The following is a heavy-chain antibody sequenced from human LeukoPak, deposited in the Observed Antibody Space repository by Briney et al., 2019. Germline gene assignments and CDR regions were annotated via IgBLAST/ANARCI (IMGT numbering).Heavy chain of an antibody. CDR1: GGSISSGGYY. J-gene: IGHJ3*02. Sequence: SQTLSLTCTVSGGSISSGGYYWSWIRQPAGKGLEWIGRIYTSGSTNYNPSLKSRVTMSVDTSKNHFSLKLRSVTAADTAVYYCARDVDDFWSGPKDAFDIWGQGTMVTVSS. CDR3: ARDVDDFWSGPKDAFDI. V-gene: IGHV4-61*02. CDR2: IYTSGST. D-gene: IGHD3-3*01.